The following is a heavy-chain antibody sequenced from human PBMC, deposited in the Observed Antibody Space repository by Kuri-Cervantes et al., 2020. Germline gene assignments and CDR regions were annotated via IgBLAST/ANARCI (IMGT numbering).Heavy chain of an antibody. CDR1: GYTFTSYA. CDR2: INGGNGNT. V-gene: IGHV1-3*01. J-gene: IGHJ4*02. Sequence: ASVKVSCKASGYTFTSYAMHWVRQAPGQRLEWMGWINGGNGNTEYSQKFQGRVTITRDTSATTAYMELSSLRSEDTAVYYCARERGIAVAGTTTHLFYWGQGTLVTVSS. D-gene: IGHD6-19*01. CDR3: ARERGIAVAGTTTHLFY.